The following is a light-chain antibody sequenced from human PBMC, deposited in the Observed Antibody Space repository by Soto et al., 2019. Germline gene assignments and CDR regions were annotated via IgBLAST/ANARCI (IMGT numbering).Light chain of an antibody. CDR2: DAS. CDR1: QSISSN. Sequence: VMTQSPATLSVSPGERATLSCGASQSISSNLAWYQQKLGQAPRLFIFDASSRASGTPERFSGSGSGTDFTLTISRLEPEDFAVYYCQEYDGAPPITFGLGTRL. V-gene: IGKV3D-20*01. CDR3: QEYDGAPPIT. J-gene: IGKJ5*01.